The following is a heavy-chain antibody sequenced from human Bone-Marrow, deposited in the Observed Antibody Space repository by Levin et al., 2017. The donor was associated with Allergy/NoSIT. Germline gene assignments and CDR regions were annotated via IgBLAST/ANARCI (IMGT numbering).Heavy chain of an antibody. D-gene: IGHD2-8*02. CDR3: ARGIIGDVRVAHKEAFDI. J-gene: IGHJ3*02. Sequence: GGSLRLSCAASGFTFSSYTMNWVRQAPGKGLEWVSSISGSSSYITFSDSVKGRLTISRDNAKNSLTLQMNSLRAEDTAVYYCARGIIGDVRVAHKEAFDIWGQGTMVSVSS. V-gene: IGHV3-21*01. CDR2: ISGSSSYI. CDR1: GFTFSSYT.